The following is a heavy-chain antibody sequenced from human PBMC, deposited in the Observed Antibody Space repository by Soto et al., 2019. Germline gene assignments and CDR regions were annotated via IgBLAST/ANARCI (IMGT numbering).Heavy chain of an antibody. CDR2: INAGNGNT. Sequence: ASVKVSCKASGYTFTNYGISWVRQAPGQRLEWMGWINAGNGNTKYSQKFQGRFTITRDTSISTAYMELSSLRSEDTAVYYCARVPGASSGNWGQGTQVTVSS. J-gene: IGHJ4*02. D-gene: IGHD1-1*01. CDR3: ARVPGASSGN. CDR1: GYTFTNYG. V-gene: IGHV1-18*01.